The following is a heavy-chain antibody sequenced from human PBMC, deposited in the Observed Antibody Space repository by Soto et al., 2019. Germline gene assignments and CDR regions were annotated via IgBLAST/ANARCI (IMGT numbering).Heavy chain of an antibody. Sequence: GGSLRVYCAASVFTFSSYSMNWVRQAPGKGLEWVSYITRSSIPIYYADSVKGRFTISRDNGKNSLYLQMNSLRDEDTAVYYCARLYTSGWYFDHWGQGTLVTVSS. J-gene: IGHJ4*02. V-gene: IGHV3-48*02. CDR2: ITRSSIPI. CDR1: VFTFSSYS. CDR3: ARLYTSGWYFDH. D-gene: IGHD6-19*01.